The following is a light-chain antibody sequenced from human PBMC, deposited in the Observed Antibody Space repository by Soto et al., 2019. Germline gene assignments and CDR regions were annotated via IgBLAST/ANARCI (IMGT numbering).Light chain of an antibody. CDR1: RSTIETNC. Sequence: QSVLTQPPSASGTPWHRVTMSCSGRRSTIETNCSNWDQHDSCTSPRLLSHSTNHRRSRGPDRVSRSRPATPASLAISALQSEDEATYYCATWDDSLNGVVFGGGTKVTVL. CDR3: ATWDDSLNGVV. J-gene: IGLJ3*02. CDR2: STN. V-gene: IGLV1-44*01.